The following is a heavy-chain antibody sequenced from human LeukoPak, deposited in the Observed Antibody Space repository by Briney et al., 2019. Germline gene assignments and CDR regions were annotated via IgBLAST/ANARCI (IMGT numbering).Heavy chain of an antibody. CDR3: AREVLGYTYYDAFDI. V-gene: IGHV4-61*02. J-gene: IGHJ3*02. Sequence: SETLSLTCTVSGGSISSGSYYWSWIRQPAGKGLEWIGRIYTSGSTNYNPSLKSRVTISVDTSKNQFSLKLSSVTAADTAVYYCAREVLGYTYYDAFDIWGQGTMVTVSS. CDR2: IYTSGST. CDR1: GGSISSGSYY. D-gene: IGHD2-2*02.